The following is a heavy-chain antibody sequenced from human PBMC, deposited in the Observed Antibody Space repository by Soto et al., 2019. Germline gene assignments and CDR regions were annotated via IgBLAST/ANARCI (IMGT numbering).Heavy chain of an antibody. D-gene: IGHD2-2*01. CDR2: IIPIFGTA. CDR1: GGTFSSYA. Sequence: SVKVSCKASGGTFSSYAISWVRQAPGQGLEWMGGIIPIFGTANYAQKFQGRVTITADESTSTAYMELSSLRSEDTAVYYCARDNCSSTSCPTPYYYYGMDVWGQGTTVTVSS. V-gene: IGHV1-69*13. J-gene: IGHJ6*02. CDR3: ARDNCSSTSCPTPYYYYGMDV.